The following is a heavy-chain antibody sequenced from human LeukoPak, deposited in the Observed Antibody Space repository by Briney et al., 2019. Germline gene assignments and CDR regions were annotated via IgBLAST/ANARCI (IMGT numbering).Heavy chain of an antibody. V-gene: IGHV3-48*03. CDR1: GLTFRTYA. J-gene: IGHJ6*03. CDR2: ISSSGSTI. Sequence: GGSLRLSCAASGLTFRTYAMNWVRQAPGKGLEWVSYISSSGSTIYYADSVKGRFTISRDNAKNSLYLQMNSLRAEDTAVYFCARVPRWAYMGVWGKGTTVTISS. CDR3: ARVPRWAYMGV. D-gene: IGHD5-24*01.